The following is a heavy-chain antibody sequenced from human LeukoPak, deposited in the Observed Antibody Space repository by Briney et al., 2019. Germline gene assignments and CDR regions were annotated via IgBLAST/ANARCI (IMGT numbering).Heavy chain of an antibody. D-gene: IGHD4-17*01. V-gene: IGHV3-23*01. CDR1: GFTFSSYA. Sequence: GGSLRLSCAASGFTFSSYAMSWVRQAPGKGLEWVSVISGSGGSTYYPDSVKGRFTISRDNSKNTLYMQMNSLRAEDTAVNYCAKHGEAYGDSKADYWGQGTQVTVSS. CDR3: AKHGEAYGDSKADY. CDR2: ISGSGGST. J-gene: IGHJ4*02.